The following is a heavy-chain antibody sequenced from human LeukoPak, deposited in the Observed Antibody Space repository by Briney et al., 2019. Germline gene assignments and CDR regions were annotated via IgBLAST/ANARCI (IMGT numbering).Heavy chain of an antibody. CDR2: ISGSGDST. CDR1: GFTFSNYA. D-gene: IGHD4-17*01. J-gene: IGHJ3*02. CDR3: ASNVTTTPITTGGAFNI. V-gene: IGHV3-23*01. Sequence: QPGGSLRLSCAASGFTFSNYAMNWVRQAPGKGLEWVSAISGSGDSTYYADSVKGRFTISRDNSKNTLYLQMNSLRAEDTAVYYCASNVTTTPITTGGAFNIWGQGTMVTVSS.